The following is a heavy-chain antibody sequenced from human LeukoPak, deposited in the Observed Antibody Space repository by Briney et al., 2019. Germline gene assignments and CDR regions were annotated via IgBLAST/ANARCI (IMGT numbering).Heavy chain of an antibody. V-gene: IGHV1-2*02. Sequence: GASVKVSCKASGYTFSSFNMHWVRQAPGQGLEWLGWINPNSGVTNHAQKFQGRITMTRDTSITTVYMELSSLTSDDTAVYYCGSGQWLVGVFYWGQGTLVTVSS. J-gene: IGHJ4*02. CDR3: GSGQWLVGVFY. CDR2: INPNSGVT. D-gene: IGHD6-19*01. CDR1: GYTFSSFN.